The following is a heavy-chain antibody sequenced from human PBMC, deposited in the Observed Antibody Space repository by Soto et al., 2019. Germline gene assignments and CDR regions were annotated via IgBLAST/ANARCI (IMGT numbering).Heavy chain of an antibody. D-gene: IGHD3-22*01. CDR1: GGTFSNHA. Sequence: ASVKVSCKASGGTFSNHAVSWVRQAPGQGPEWMGGIIPLSGTTNYVQKFQGRVTITADESMTTAYMELSSLRFDDTAVYYCARGPDRSGFYLFDYWGQGTRVTVSS. J-gene: IGHJ4*02. V-gene: IGHV1-69*13. CDR3: ARGPDRSGFYLFDY. CDR2: IIPLSGTT.